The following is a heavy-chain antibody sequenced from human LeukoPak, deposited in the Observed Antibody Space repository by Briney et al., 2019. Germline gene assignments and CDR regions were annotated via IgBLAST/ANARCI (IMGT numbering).Heavy chain of an antibody. CDR3: ARGYFDWLPLRYYGMDV. D-gene: IGHD3-9*01. Sequence: GGSLRLSCAASGFTFSSYSMNWVRQAPGKGLEWVSSISSSSSYIYYADSVKGRFTISRDNDKNSLYLQMNSLRAEDTAVYYCARGYFDWLPLRYYGMDVWGQGTTVTVSS. CDR2: ISSSSSYI. J-gene: IGHJ6*02. CDR1: GFTFSSYS. V-gene: IGHV3-21*01.